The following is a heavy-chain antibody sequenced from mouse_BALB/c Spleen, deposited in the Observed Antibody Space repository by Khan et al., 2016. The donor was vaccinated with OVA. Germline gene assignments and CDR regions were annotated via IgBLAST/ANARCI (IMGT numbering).Heavy chain of an antibody. CDR1: GFNIKDTY. CDR2: IDPANGNT. V-gene: IGHV14-3*02. Sequence: VQLQQSGAELVKPGASVKLSCTASGFNIKDTYMHWVKQRPEQGLEWIGRIDPANGNTKYDPTFQGKATITADTSSNTAYLQLSSLTSEDTAVDCGDGMNARGQGTMLTVSS. CDR3: DGMNA. D-gene: IGHD4-1*01. J-gene: IGHJ2*01.